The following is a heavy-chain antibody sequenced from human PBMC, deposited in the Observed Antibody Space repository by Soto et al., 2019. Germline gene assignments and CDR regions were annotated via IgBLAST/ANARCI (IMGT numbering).Heavy chain of an antibody. D-gene: IGHD4-17*01. V-gene: IGHV1-8*01. Sequence: QVQLVQSGAEVKKPGASVKVSCKASGYTFTSYDINWVRQATGQGLEWTGWMNPNSGNTGYAQKFQGRVTMTRNTSISTAYMELSSLRSEDTAVYYCAKSRDDYGTLDAFDIWGQGTMVTVSS. CDR1: GYTFTSYD. CDR3: AKSRDDYGTLDAFDI. CDR2: MNPNSGNT. J-gene: IGHJ3*02.